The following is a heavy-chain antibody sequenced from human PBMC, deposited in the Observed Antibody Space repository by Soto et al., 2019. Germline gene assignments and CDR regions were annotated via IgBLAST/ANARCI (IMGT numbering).Heavy chain of an antibody. V-gene: IGHV3-66*01. CDR3: TTEGWFGELPDL. D-gene: IGHD3-10*01. Sequence: HPGGSLRLSCAASGFTVSSNYMSWVRQAPGKGLEWVSVIYSGGTTDYAAPVKGRFTISRDDSKNTLYLQMNSLKTEDTAVYYCTTEGWFGELPDLWGQGTLVTVSS. CDR2: IYSGGTT. J-gene: IGHJ5*02. CDR1: GFTVSSNY.